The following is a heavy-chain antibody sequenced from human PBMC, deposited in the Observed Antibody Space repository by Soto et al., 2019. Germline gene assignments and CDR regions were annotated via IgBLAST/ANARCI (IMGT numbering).Heavy chain of an antibody. D-gene: IGHD3-10*01. CDR2: IKQDGSEK. CDR3: AGGVFM. CDR1: GFTFSTYW. V-gene: IGHV3-7*01. Sequence: EVQLVESGGGLVQPGGSLRLSCAASGFTFSTYWMTWVRQAPGKGLEWVANIKQDGSEKNYVDSVKGRFIISRDNAKNSLYLQMNSLRVEDTAVYYCAGGVFMGGQGTLVTVSS. J-gene: IGHJ4*02.